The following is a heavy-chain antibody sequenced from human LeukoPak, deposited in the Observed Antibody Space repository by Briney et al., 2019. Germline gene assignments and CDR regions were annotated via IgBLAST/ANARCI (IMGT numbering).Heavy chain of an antibody. V-gene: IGHV3-21*01. D-gene: IGHD6-13*01. CDR1: GFTFSSYS. J-gene: IGHJ4*02. Sequence: GGSLRLSCAASGFTFSSYSMNWVRQAPGKGLEWVSSITRSSSFVYYADSVKGRFTISRDNSKNTLYLQMNSLRAEDTAVYYCARDGSSSWPDYFDYWGQGTLVTVSS. CDR2: ITRSSSFV. CDR3: ARDGSSSWPDYFDY.